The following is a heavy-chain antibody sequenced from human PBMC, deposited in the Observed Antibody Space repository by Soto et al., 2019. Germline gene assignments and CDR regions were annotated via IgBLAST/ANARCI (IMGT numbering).Heavy chain of an antibody. CDR3: AKDLCGNDYLWGSYRPADAFDL. CDR1: GFTFSSYA. Sequence: EVQLLESGGGLVQPGGSLRLSCAASGFTFSSYAMSWVRQAPGKGLEWVSAISGSGGSTYYADSVKGRFTISRDNSKDTLYLQMNRLRAEDTAVYYCAKDLCGNDYLWGSYRPADAFDLWGQGTMVTVSS. D-gene: IGHD3-16*02. CDR2: ISGSGGST. V-gene: IGHV3-23*01. J-gene: IGHJ3*01.